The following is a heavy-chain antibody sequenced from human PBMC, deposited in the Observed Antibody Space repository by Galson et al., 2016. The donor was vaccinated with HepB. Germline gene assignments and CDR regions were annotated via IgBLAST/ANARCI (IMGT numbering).Heavy chain of an antibody. Sequence: SLRLSCAAFGFTFTRHSMNWVRQVPGKGLEWVTSISSNGDTIYYADSVKGRFSISRDIAKNSLYLQMNSLRADDTGVYYCARDESGDYRLDYWGRGTLVTVSS. D-gene: IGHD4-17*01. CDR3: ARDESGDYRLDY. CDR2: ISSNGDTI. J-gene: IGHJ4*02. V-gene: IGHV3-48*01. CDR1: GFTFTRHS.